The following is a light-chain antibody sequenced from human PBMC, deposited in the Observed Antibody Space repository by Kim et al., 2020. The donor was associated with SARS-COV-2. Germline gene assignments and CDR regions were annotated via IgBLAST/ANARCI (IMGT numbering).Light chain of an antibody. CDR2: EVT. CDR1: STDIGSYNL. J-gene: IGLJ1*01. Sequence: QPVLTQPASVSGSPGQSITISCTGSSTDIGSYNLVSWYQYHPGKAPKLMIYEVTKRPSGVSNRFSGSKSGNTASLTISGLQAEDEADYYCCSYAGSSTYVFGTGTKVTVL. V-gene: IGLV2-23*02. CDR3: CSYAGSSTYV.